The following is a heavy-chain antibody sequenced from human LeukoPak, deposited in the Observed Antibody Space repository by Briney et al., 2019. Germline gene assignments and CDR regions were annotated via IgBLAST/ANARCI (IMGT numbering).Heavy chain of an antibody. D-gene: IGHD1-26*01. Sequence: GGSLRLSCAASGFTFSSYSMNWVRQAPGKGLEWVSYISSSSSTIYYADSVKGRFTISRDNAKNSLYLQMNSLRAEDTAVYYCARGSRPIVGATYFDYWGQRTLVTVSS. V-gene: IGHV3-48*01. J-gene: IGHJ4*02. CDR2: ISSSSSTI. CDR1: GFTFSSYS. CDR3: ARGSRPIVGATYFDY.